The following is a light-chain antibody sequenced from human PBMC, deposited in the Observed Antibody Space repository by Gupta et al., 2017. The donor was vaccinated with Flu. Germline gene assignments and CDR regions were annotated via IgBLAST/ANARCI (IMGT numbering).Light chain of an antibody. Sequence: QLTQSPSTLSASLGDRVTITCRASQSISSWLAWYQQKPGKAPKLLIYKASSVESGVPSRFSGSGSGTEFTLTVSSLQRDDFATYYCQHENSSPRTFGQGTKVEIK. CDR2: KAS. CDR1: QSISSW. J-gene: IGKJ1*01. V-gene: IGKV1-5*03. CDR3: QHENSSPRT.